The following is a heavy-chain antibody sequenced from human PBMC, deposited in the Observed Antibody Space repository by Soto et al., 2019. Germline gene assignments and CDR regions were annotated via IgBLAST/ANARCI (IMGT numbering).Heavy chain of an antibody. Sequence: GASVKVSCKASGYTFTSYGISWVRQAPGQGLEWMGWISAYNGNTNYAQKLQGRVTMTTDTSTSTAYMELRSLRSDDTAVYYCARDISAGRYCSGGSCPFQHWGQGTLVTVSS. CDR2: ISAYNGNT. CDR1: GYTFTSYG. J-gene: IGHJ1*01. V-gene: IGHV1-18*04. D-gene: IGHD2-15*01. CDR3: ARDISAGRYCSGGSCPFQH.